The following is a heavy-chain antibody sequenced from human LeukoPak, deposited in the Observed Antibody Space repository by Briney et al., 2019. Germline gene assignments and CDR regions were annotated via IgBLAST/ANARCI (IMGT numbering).Heavy chain of an antibody. J-gene: IGHJ4*02. D-gene: IGHD1-1*01. Sequence: HPGRSLRLSCAASGFTFSSYAMHWVRQAPGKGLEWVAVISYDGSNKYYADSVKGRFTISRDNSKNTLYLQMNSLRAEDTAVYYCAKEDVTGPIDYWGQGTLVTASS. CDR1: GFTFSSYA. CDR3: AKEDVTGPIDY. V-gene: IGHV3-30-3*01. CDR2: ISYDGSNK.